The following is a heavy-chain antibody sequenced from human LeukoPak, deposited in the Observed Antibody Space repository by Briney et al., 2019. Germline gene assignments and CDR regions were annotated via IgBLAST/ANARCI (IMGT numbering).Heavy chain of an antibody. CDR1: GFTFSSYS. V-gene: IGHV3-48*04. CDR3: ARGAYGSGNTPGSWFDP. J-gene: IGHJ5*02. CDR2: ISSNGSTI. Sequence: GGSLRLSCAASGFTFSSYSMNWVRQAPGKGLEWVSYISSNGSTIYYADSVKGRFTISRDNAKNSLYLQMNSLRAEDTAVYYCARGAYGSGNTPGSWFDPWGQGTLVTVSS. D-gene: IGHD3-10*01.